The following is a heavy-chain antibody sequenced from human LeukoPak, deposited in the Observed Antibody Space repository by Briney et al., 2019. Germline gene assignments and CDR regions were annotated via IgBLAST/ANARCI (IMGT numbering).Heavy chain of an antibody. CDR2: INTDGSST. CDR3: AKVLSHCSSTSCYSFDAFDI. CDR1: GFTFSSYW. D-gene: IGHD2-2*01. V-gene: IGHV3-74*01. Sequence: GGSLRLSCAASGFTFSSYWMHWVRQAPGKGLVWVSRINTDGSSTSYADSVKGRFTISRDNSKNTLYLQMNSPRAEDTAVYYCAKVLSHCSSTSCYSFDAFDIWGQGTMVTVSS. J-gene: IGHJ3*02.